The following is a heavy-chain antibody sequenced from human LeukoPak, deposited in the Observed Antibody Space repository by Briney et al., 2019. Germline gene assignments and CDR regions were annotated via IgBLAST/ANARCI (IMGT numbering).Heavy chain of an antibody. Sequence: SETLSLTCAVYTGSFSGYYWNWIRQSPGKGLELIGEINHSGFTNYNPSLKSRVTISVDTSKNQFSLNLNSVTAADTAVYYCARGGSETAWYFDLWGRGTPVTVSS. CDR1: TGSFSGYY. V-gene: IGHV4-34*01. CDR3: ARGGSETAWYFDL. J-gene: IGHJ2*01. CDR2: INHSGFT.